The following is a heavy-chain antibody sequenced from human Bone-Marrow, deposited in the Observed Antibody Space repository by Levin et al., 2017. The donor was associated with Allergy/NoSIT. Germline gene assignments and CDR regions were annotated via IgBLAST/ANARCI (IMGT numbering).Heavy chain of an antibody. CDR2: ISDGGTAT. D-gene: IGHD2/OR15-2a*01. Sequence: SCAGSGFTFSRHGMHWIRQAPGKGLQWVAVISDGGTATYYEDSVKGRFTISRDNSRNTVSLQMNSLRGEDTAVYYCAREGSTNKYCFDYWGRGTLVTVSS. V-gene: IGHV3-30*03. CDR3: AREGSTNKYCFDY. J-gene: IGHJ4*02. CDR1: GFTFSRHG.